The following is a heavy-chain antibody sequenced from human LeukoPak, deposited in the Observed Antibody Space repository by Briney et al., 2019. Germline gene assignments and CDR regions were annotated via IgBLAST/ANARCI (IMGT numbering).Heavy chain of an antibody. V-gene: IGHV3-23*01. D-gene: IGHD1-26*01. CDR1: GFTFRNYA. CDR3: AKAWEDRAFFDF. J-gene: IGHJ4*02. CDR2: IRAGTGST. Sequence: GGSLRLSCAVSGFTFRNYAMTWVRQASGKGLEWVSGIRAGTGSTYYADAMKGRFTISRDNSKNMLYLQMNSLRAEDTAVYYCAKAWEDRAFFDFWGQGTLVTVSS.